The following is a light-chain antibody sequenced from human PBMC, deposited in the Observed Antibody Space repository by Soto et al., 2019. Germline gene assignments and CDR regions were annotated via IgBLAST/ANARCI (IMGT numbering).Light chain of an antibody. Sequence: EIVLTQAPGTLSLSPGERATLSCRASQSVRTYLAWYQQKPGQAPRLLISDASNRATGIPARFSGSGSGTDFTLTISSLEPEDFAVYYCQQRSNWPITFGQGTRLEIK. CDR3: QQRSNWPIT. CDR1: QSVRTY. V-gene: IGKV3-11*01. J-gene: IGKJ5*01. CDR2: DAS.